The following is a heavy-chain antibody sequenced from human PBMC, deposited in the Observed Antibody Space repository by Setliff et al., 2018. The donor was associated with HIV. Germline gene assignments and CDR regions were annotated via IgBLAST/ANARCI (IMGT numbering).Heavy chain of an antibody. D-gene: IGHD3-22*01. J-gene: IGHJ3*02. V-gene: IGHV4-38-2*01. CDR3: ASTSRRLCHSSGNEGAFDI. CDR2: IYHSGST. Sequence: PSETLSLTCAVSGYSLSSGYFCCWLRQPPGKGLERSGSIYHSGSTYYNPSLKSRVTISVDTSKNQFSLKLSSVTAADTAVYYCASTSRRLCHSSGNEGAFDIRGQGTMVT. CDR1: GYSLSSGYF.